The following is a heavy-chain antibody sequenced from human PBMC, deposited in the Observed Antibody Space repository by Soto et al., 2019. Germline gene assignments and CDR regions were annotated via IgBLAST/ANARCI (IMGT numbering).Heavy chain of an antibody. D-gene: IGHD3-10*01. CDR1: GGSISSYY. CDR3: ARNILWFGESKITNWFDP. Sequence: SETLSLTCTVSGGSISSYYWSWIRQPPGKGLEWIGYIYYSGSTNYNPSLKSRVTISVDTSKNQFSLKLSSVTAADTAVYYCARNILWFGESKITNWFDPWGQGTLVTVSS. CDR2: IYYSGST. J-gene: IGHJ5*02. V-gene: IGHV4-59*08.